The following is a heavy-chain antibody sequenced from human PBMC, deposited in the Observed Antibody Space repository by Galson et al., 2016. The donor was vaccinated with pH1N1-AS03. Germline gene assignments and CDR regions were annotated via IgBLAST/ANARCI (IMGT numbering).Heavy chain of an antibody. CDR2: ISGNGFST. CDR3: ARGPVSYSNYWFPPPDY. J-gene: IGHJ4*02. D-gene: IGHD6-13*01. Sequence: SLRLSCAASGFTFSSYAMFWVRQAPGKGLEYVSAISGNGFSTYYASSVKDRFTISRDNSKNTLFLQMGSLRPEDMAVYYCARGPVSYSNYWFPPPDYWGQGTLLTVSS. V-gene: IGHV3-64*01. CDR1: GFTFSSYA.